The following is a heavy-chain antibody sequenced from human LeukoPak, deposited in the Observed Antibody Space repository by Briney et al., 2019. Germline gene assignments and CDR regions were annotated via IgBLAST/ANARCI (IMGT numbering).Heavy chain of an antibody. Sequence: GGSLRLSCAASGFTFSSYELNWVRQAPGKGLEGVSYISSSGGNIHYADSVKGRFTTSRDNAKNSLYLQMNSLRAEDTAVYYCARVPPGDTMVRGAHFDPWGEGTLVTVSS. J-gene: IGHJ5*02. CDR3: ARVPPGDTMVRGAHFDP. V-gene: IGHV3-48*03. D-gene: IGHD3-10*01. CDR1: GFTFSSYE. CDR2: ISSSGGNI.